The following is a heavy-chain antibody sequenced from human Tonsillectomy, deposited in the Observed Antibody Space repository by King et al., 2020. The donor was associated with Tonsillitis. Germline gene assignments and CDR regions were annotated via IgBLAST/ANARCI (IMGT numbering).Heavy chain of an antibody. J-gene: IGHJ5*02. V-gene: IGHV4-59*01. D-gene: IGHD3-16*01. CDR2: IYYTGSI. CDR3: ARHHLSAEMIKGNWFDP. Sequence: QLQESGPGLVKPSATLSLTCTVSGGSISNYYWSWIRQFPGKGLEWIGYIYYTGSINYNPSLESRVTISVDTSKNQFSLKLSSVTAADTAVYYCARHHLSAEMIKGNWFDPWGQGTLVTVSS. CDR1: GGSISNYY.